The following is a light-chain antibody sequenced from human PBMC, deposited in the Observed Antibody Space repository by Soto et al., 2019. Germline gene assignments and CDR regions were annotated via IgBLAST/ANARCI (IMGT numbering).Light chain of an antibody. J-gene: IGKJ3*01. CDR3: QQYGDSPS. Sequence: EIVLTQSPGTLSLSPGERGTLSCSASQSVSNNYLAWYQHKPGQAPRLLIYGSSSRATGVPDRFSGSGSGTDFTLTISRLEPEDFAVYYCQQYGDSPSFGPGTKVDIK. CDR2: GSS. CDR1: QSVSNNY. V-gene: IGKV3-20*01.